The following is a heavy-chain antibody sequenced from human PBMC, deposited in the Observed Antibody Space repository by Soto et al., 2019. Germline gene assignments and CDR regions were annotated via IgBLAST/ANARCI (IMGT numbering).Heavy chain of an antibody. CDR1: GFTFSSYA. CDR2: ISGSGGTT. CDR3: ARGLKHYYRVAV. V-gene: IGHV3-23*01. J-gene: IGHJ6*02. Sequence: GGSLRLSCVASGFTFSSYAMSWVRQGPGKGLEWVSGISGSGGTTYYADSVKGRFTISRDNFKNTVYLQMVSLRAEDTAVYYCARGLKHYYRVAVWGQGITVSGSS.